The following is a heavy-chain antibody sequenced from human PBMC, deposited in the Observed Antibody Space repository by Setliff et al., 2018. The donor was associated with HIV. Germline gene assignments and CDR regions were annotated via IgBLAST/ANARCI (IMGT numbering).Heavy chain of an antibody. D-gene: IGHD1-26*01. CDR1: GYTFSTYW. CDR2: IYPGDSDT. J-gene: IGHJ5*02. Sequence: GESLKISCKGSGYTFSTYWIGWVRQMPGKDLEWMGIIYPGDSDTRYSPSFQGQVTISADKSISTAYLQWSSLKASDTAMYYCARADSGDYSGFDLWGQGTLVTVSS. V-gene: IGHV5-51*01. CDR3: ARADSGDYSGFDL.